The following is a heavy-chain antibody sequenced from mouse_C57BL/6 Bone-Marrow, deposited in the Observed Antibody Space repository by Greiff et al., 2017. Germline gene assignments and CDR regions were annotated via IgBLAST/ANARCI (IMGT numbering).Heavy chain of an antibody. D-gene: IGHD1-1*01. J-gene: IGHJ2*01. Sequence: VQLKESGGGLVKPGGSLKLSYAASGFTFSSYAMSWVRQTPEKRLEWVATISDGGSYTYYPDNVKGRFTISRDNAKNNLYLQMSHLKSEDTAMYYCARVPYYYGFDYWGQGTTLTVSS. CDR1: GFTFSSYA. V-gene: IGHV5-4*01. CDR3: ARVPYYYGFDY. CDR2: ISDGGSYT.